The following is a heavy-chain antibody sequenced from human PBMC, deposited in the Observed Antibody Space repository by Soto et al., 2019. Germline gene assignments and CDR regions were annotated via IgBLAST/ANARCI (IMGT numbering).Heavy chain of an antibody. J-gene: IGHJ6*02. Sequence: QVQLVQSGGEVKKPGAAVMVSCKASGYTFTNYGISWVRQAPGQGLEWMGWISTSNSNTAYAQKFQDRVTMTTDTSTSTAYMELRSLRPDDTAVYYCARPPQVTRSYYFNGLDVCGQGTTVTVSS. CDR2: ISTSNSNT. V-gene: IGHV1-18*01. D-gene: IGHD5-18*01. CDR3: ARPPQVTRSYYFNGLDV. CDR1: GYTFTNYG.